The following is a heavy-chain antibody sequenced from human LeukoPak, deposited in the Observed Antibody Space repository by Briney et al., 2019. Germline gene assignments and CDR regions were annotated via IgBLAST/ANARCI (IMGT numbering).Heavy chain of an antibody. J-gene: IGHJ6*01. CDR3: AKMKGHPLPKYYMDV. V-gene: IGHV3-23*01. Sequence: GGSLRLSCAASGFTVSSNYMSWVRQAPGKGLEWVSGISGSGDNTLYADSVKGRFTISRDNSKNTLYLEMNSLRAEDTAIYYCAKMKGHPLPKYYMDVWGQGTTVTVSS. CDR1: GFTVSSNY. CDR2: ISGSGDNT. D-gene: IGHD1-26*01.